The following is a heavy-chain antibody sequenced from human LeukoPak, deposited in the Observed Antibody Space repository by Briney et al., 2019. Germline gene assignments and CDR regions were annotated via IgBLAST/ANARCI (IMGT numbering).Heavy chain of an antibody. D-gene: IGHD3/OR15-3a*01. CDR2: LSSSENTI. J-gene: IGHJ4*02. CDR3: PRCSFWTAYSFDY. CDR1: GFTFNTYN. Sequence: PGGSLRLSXVASGFTFNTYNFVWVGQAPGKGLEWLSYLSSSENTIYYADSVRGRFTISRDNAKDSLFLQMNSVRAEDTAVYYCPRCSFWTAYSFDYWGQGTLVTVSS. V-gene: IGHV3-48*01.